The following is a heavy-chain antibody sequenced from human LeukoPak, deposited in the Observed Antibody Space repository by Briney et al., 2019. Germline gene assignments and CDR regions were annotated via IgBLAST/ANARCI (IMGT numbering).Heavy chain of an antibody. Sequence: ASVRVSCKASGYTFTNTYIHWVRQAPGHGLEWMGWINPNRGDTNYAQKFQGRVTITRDTSISTAFMELTRLTSDDTAVYYCTRDVLGFATTPLSDWGQGTLVTVSS. V-gene: IGHV1-2*02. D-gene: IGHD4-17*01. CDR2: INPNRGDT. J-gene: IGHJ4*02. CDR3: TRDVLGFATTPLSD. CDR1: GYTFTNTY.